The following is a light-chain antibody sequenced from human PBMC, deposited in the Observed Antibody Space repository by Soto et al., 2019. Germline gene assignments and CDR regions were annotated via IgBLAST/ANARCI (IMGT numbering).Light chain of an antibody. CDR1: SSNIGNNY. CDR3: GTWDGSLNTKI. V-gene: IGLV1-51*01. J-gene: IGLJ2*01. Sequence: QSVLTQPPSVSAAPGQKVTISCSGSSSNIGNNYVSWYQQLPGTAPKLLIYDNDKRPSGIPDRFSGSKSGTSATLGITGLQTGDEADYYCGTWDGSLNTKIFGGGTKVTVL. CDR2: DND.